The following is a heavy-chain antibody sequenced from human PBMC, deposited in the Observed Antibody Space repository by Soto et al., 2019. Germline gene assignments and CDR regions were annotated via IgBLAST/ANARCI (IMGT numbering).Heavy chain of an antibody. J-gene: IGHJ2*01. CDR2: IYYSGST. D-gene: IGHD1-20*01. V-gene: IGHV4-59*01. CDR3: ARDSITGRTDLLWYFDL. Sequence: SETLSLTCTVSGGSISSYYWSWIRQPPGKGLEWIGYIYYSGSTNYNPSLKSRVTISVDTSKNQFSLKLSSVTAADTAVYYCARDSITGRTDLLWYFDLWGRGTLVTVSS. CDR1: GGSISSYY.